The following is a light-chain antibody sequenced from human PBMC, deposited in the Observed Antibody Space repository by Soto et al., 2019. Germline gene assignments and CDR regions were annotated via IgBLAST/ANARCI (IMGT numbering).Light chain of an antibody. V-gene: IGLV2-14*01. CDR1: NSDIGGYNY. Sequence: QSALIQPASVSGSPGQSITISCTGTNSDIGGYNYVSWYQQHPGKAPKLMIYEVTNRPSGVSNRFSGSKSGNTASLTISGLQAEDEADYYCASYTSTSTTVLFGGGTKLTVL. CDR2: EVT. CDR3: ASYTSTSTTVL. J-gene: IGLJ3*02.